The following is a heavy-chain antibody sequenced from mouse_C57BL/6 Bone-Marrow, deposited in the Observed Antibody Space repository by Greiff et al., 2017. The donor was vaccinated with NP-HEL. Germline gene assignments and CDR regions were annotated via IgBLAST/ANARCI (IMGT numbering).Heavy chain of an antibody. CDR1: GYTFTSYW. Sequence: QVQLQQPGAELVKPGASVKMSCKASGYTFTSYWITWVKQRPGQGLEWIGDIYPGSGSTNYNEKFKSKASLTVDTSSSTAYMQLSSLTSEDSAVYYCARSPDYYGSTWCAYWGQGTLVTVSA. CDR3: ARSPDYYGSTWCAY. V-gene: IGHV1-55*01. CDR2: IYPGSGST. J-gene: IGHJ3*01. D-gene: IGHD1-1*01.